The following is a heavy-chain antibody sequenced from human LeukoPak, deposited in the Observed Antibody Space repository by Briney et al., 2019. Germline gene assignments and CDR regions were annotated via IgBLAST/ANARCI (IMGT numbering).Heavy chain of an antibody. V-gene: IGHV3-23*01. CDR1: GFTFSTSA. D-gene: IGHD3-10*01. J-gene: IGHJ4*02. Sequence: GGSLRLSCVVSGFTFSTSAMSWVRQAPGKGLEWVSGISESGGSTYYADSVKGRFTSFRDNSKNTLYLQMNNLRAEDTAAYYCAKGSFWGQGTLVTVSS. CDR3: AKGSF. CDR2: ISESGGST.